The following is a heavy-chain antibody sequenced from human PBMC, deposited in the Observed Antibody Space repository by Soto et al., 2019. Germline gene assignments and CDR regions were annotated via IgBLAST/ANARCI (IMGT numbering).Heavy chain of an antibody. CDR1: GFSLSTSGVG. J-gene: IGHJ4*02. V-gene: IGHV2-5*02. D-gene: IGHD1-7*01. Sequence: QITLKESGPPLVKPTQPLTLTCTFSGFSLSTSGVGVGWIRQPPGKALEWLVIIYWDDDKRYSPSLRSRVTITKDTSKNQVVLTMTNVDPVDTATYFCAHRRIGVSQWNYGDFDYWGQGTLVTVSS. CDR3: AHRRIGVSQWNYGDFDY. CDR2: IYWDDDK.